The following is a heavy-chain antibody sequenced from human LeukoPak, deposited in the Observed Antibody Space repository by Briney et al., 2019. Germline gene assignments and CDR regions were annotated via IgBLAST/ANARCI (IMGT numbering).Heavy chain of an antibody. CDR1: GGSISSGDYS. Sequence: SETLSLTCAVSGGSISSGDYSWSWFRQPPGKGLEWIGYIYPSGSTYYNPSLKSRVIISIDGSKNQFSLKLSSVTAADTAVYYCARGSTLDYWGQGTLVTVSS. CDR3: ARGSTLDY. D-gene: IGHD2-15*01. V-gene: IGHV4-30-2*01. J-gene: IGHJ4*02. CDR2: IYPSGST.